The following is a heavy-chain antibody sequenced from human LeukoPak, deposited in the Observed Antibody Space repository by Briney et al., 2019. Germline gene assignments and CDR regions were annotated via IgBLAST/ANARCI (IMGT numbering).Heavy chain of an antibody. Sequence: GGSLRLSCEASGFTFSNHWMSWIRQGRGKGLDWVAHISPDGRTTYYVDSVKGRFIISRDNAERSLVLQTTSLRVDDTAVYYRVSWGIPGGRWGQGTLVTVSS. V-gene: IGHV3-7*01. D-gene: IGHD2-21*01. J-gene: IGHJ4*02. CDR1: GFTFSNHW. CDR2: ISPDGRTT. CDR3: VSWGIPGGR.